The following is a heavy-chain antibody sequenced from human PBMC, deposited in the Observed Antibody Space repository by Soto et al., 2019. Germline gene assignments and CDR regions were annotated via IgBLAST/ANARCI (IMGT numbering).Heavy chain of an antibody. CDR2: IYYSVST. CDR1: GGSISSGGYY. D-gene: IGHD3-16*02. Sequence: PSETLSLTCTVSGGSISSGGYYWSWIRQHPGKGLEWIGDIYYSVSTYYNPSLKSRVTISVDTSKNQFSLKLSSVTAADTAVYYCAREGGGAFGGVLVQYGMDVWGQGTTVTV. CDR3: AREGGGAFGGVLVQYGMDV. J-gene: IGHJ6*02. V-gene: IGHV4-31*03.